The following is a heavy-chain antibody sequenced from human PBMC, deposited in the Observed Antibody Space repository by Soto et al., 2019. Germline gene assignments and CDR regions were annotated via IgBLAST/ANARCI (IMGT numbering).Heavy chain of an antibody. J-gene: IGHJ4*01. V-gene: IGHV4-59*08. CDR1: GVSISSYY. Sequence: SETLSLTCTVSGVSISSYYWSWIRQPPGKGLEWIGYIYYSGSTNYNPSLKSRVTISVDTSKNQFSLKLSSVTAADTAVYYCARLGGFYQAFD. CDR2: IYYSGST. CDR3: ARLGGFYQAFD. D-gene: IGHD3-22*01.